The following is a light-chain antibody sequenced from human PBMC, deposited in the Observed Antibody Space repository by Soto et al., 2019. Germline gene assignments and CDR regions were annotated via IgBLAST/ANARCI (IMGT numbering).Light chain of an antibody. V-gene: IGLV2-14*01. CDR1: SSDVGGYNY. Sequence: QSALTQPASVSGSPGQSVTISCTGTSSDVGGYNYVSWYQQHPGKAPKLMIYDVSNRPSGVSNRFSGSKSGNPASLTISGLQAEDEAGYYRSSHTSSSTLYVVFGGGTKVTVL. CDR2: DVS. J-gene: IGLJ2*01. CDR3: SSHTSSSTLYVV.